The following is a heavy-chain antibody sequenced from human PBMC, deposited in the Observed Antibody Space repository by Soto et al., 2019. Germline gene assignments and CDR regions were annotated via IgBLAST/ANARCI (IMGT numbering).Heavy chain of an antibody. CDR1: GFTFSEYG. Sequence: EVHLLESGGGLVQPGGSLRLSCAASGFTFSEYGVIWVRQAPGRGLEWVSSFIPRSGGTMSYADAVTGRFTISRDDSTRTLNIQKNSLGADDTAVYYCVKDLGPMGEAAAPHYWGQGTLVTVSS. D-gene: IGHD3-16*01. V-gene: IGHV3-23*01. CDR2: FIPRSGGTM. J-gene: IGHJ4*02. CDR3: VKDLGPMGEAAAPHY.